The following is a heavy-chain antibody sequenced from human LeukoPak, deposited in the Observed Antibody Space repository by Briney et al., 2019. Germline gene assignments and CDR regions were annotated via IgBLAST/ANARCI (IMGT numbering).Heavy chain of an antibody. CDR3: AREGRSGSQFDY. CDR2: IYYSGST. CDR1: GGSISSYY. V-gene: IGHV4-59*01. D-gene: IGHD3-10*01. J-gene: IGHJ4*02. Sequence: PSETLSLTCTVSGGSISSYYWSWIRQPPGKGLEWIGYIYYSGSTNYNPSLKSRVTISVDTSKNQFPLKLSSVTAADTAVYYCAREGRSGSQFDYWGQGTLVTVSS.